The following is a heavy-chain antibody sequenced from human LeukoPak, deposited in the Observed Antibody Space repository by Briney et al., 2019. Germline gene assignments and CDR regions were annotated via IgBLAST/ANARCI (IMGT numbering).Heavy chain of an antibody. Sequence: SETLSLTCAVHGGSFSGYYWSWIRQPPGKGLEWIGDINHSGRTNYNPSLKRRVTISVDTSKNQYSLKLSSVTAADTAVYYCARGLSYRGTDMDVWGKGTTVTVSS. D-gene: IGHD2-21*01. V-gene: IGHV4-34*01. CDR3: ARGLSYRGTDMDV. J-gene: IGHJ6*03. CDR2: INHSGRT. CDR1: GGSFSGYY.